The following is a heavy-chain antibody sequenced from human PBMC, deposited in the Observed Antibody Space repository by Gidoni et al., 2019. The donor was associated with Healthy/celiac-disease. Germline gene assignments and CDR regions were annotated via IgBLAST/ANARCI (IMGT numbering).Heavy chain of an antibody. CDR1: GFTFSSYS. V-gene: IGHV3-21*01. J-gene: IGHJ4*02. Sequence: EVQLVESGGGLVKPGGSLRLSCAASGFTFSSYSMNWVRQAPGKGLEWVSSISSSSSYIYYADSVKGRFTISRDNAKNSLYRQMNSLRAEDTAVYYCARDIQIAVAGSDYWGQGTLVTVSS. D-gene: IGHD6-19*01. CDR2: ISSSSSYI. CDR3: ARDIQIAVAGSDY.